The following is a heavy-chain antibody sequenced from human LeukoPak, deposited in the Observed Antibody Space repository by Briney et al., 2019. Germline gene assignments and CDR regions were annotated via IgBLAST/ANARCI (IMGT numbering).Heavy chain of an antibody. Sequence: PGGSLRLSCAASGFTFSSYSMNWVRQAPGKGLEWVSSITVNGDGTNYADAVKGRFTISRDNSKNTVYLRMNSLRADDTAKYYCAKDRLGAVAEYPDYWGQGTLVTVSS. J-gene: IGHJ4*02. CDR2: ITVNGDGT. D-gene: IGHD6-19*01. CDR1: GFTFSSYS. CDR3: AKDRLGAVAEYPDY. V-gene: IGHV3-23*01.